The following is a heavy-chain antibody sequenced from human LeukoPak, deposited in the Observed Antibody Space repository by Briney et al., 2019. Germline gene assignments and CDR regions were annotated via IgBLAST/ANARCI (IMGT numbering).Heavy chain of an antibody. Sequence: SGTLSLTCAVSGGSISSSNWWSWVRQPPGKGLEWIGYIYHSGSTYYNPSLKSRVTISVDRSKNQFSLKLSSVTAADTAVYYCARDREVGATAYYYYMDVWGKGTTVTVSS. CDR3: ARDREVGATAYYYYMDV. J-gene: IGHJ6*03. CDR2: IYHSGST. D-gene: IGHD1-26*01. CDR1: GGSISSSNW. V-gene: IGHV4-4*02.